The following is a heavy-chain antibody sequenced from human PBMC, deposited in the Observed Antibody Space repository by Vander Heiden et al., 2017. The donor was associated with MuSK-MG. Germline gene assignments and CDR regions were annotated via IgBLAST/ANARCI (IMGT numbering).Heavy chain of an antibody. CDR3: AHSNAEYSSSLDSYYYYYMDV. V-gene: IGHV2-5*02. CDR2: IYWDDDK. CDR1: GFSLSTSGVG. D-gene: IGHD6-6*01. Sequence: QITLKESGPTLVKPTQTLTLTCTFSGFSLSTSGVGVGWIRQPPGKALEWLALIYWDDDKRYSPSLKSRLTITKDTSKNQVVLTMTNMDPVDTATYYCAHSNAEYSSSLDSYYYYYMDVWGKGTTVTVSS. J-gene: IGHJ6*03.